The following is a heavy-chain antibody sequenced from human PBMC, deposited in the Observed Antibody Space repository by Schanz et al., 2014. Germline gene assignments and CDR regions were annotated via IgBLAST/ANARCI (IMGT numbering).Heavy chain of an antibody. CDR2: IDPNGGAT. CDR3: ARDPYGKNSGDFDY. CDR1: GYTFIDYY. V-gene: IGHV1-2*02. D-gene: IGHD4-17*01. J-gene: IGHJ4*02. Sequence: QVQLVQSGAEVKKPGALVKVSCKASGYTFIDYYMHWVRQAPGQGLEWVGWIDPNGGATNHAQMLQGRVTMTRDMSISTAYMELSGLTSDDTAVYFCARDPYGKNSGDFDYWGQGTLVTVSS.